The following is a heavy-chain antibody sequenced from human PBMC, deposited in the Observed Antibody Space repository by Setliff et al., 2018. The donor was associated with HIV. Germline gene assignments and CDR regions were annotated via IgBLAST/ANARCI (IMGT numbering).Heavy chain of an antibody. CDR3: ARDRVPKRGHSYREPDFDP. CDR1: GYTFTKYG. V-gene: IGHV1-18*01. Sequence: ASVKVSCKASGYTFTKYGLSWVRQAPGQGLEWMGWINTHNGNTNSAQTFQDRVTITRDTSANTGYLEVTGLRFEDTAVYYCARDRVPKRGHSYREPDFDPWGQGTLVTVSS. CDR2: INTHNGNT. D-gene: IGHD3-16*02. J-gene: IGHJ5*02.